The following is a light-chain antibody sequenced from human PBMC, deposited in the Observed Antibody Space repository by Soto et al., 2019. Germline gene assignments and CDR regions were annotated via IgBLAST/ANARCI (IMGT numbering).Light chain of an antibody. Sequence: EIVLTQSPGTLSLSPGERATLSCRASQSVSNSYLAWYQQRPGQAPRLLIYGASSRATGIPDRFSGSGSGTDFTLTISRLEPEDFAVYYCQQYGSSRTFVQGTKVDIK. CDR2: GAS. CDR3: QQYGSSRT. J-gene: IGKJ1*01. CDR1: QSVSNSY. V-gene: IGKV3-20*01.